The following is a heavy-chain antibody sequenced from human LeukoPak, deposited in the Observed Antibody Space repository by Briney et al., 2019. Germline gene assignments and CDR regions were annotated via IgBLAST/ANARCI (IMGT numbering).Heavy chain of an antibody. V-gene: IGHV4-34*01. CDR3: ARRGSYRPYDY. D-gene: IGHD1-26*01. CDR1: GGSFSGYY. Sequence: PSETLSLTCAVYGGSFSGYYWSWIRQPPGKGLEWIGEIDHSGTTDYNPSLKSRVTISVDTSKNQFSLNLDSVTAADTALYYCARRGSYRPYDYWGQGTLVTVSS. CDR2: IDHSGTT. J-gene: IGHJ4*02.